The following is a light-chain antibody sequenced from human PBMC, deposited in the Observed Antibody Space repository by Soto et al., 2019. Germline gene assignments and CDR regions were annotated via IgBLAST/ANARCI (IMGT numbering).Light chain of an antibody. CDR1: IRDVGAYNL. CDR2: EVR. V-gene: IGLV2-14*01. Sequence: QTALTHPGSVSGSPGQSIAIFCDGTIRDVGAYNLVSWYQQHPGRAPQLIIYEVRNRPSGISFRFSGSKSGNTASLTISGLQAEDEADYYCSSYTSKSSLIFGGGTKVTVL. J-gene: IGLJ2*01. CDR3: SSYTSKSSLI.